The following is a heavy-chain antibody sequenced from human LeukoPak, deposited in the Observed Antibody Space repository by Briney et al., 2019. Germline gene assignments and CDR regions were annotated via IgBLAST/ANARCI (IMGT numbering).Heavy chain of an antibody. Sequence: GGSLRLSCAASGFTFGTYDMSWVRQAPGKGLEWVSTLACLDSSCTEYYSDSVKGRFSISRDKSKSTLSLQLNSLRVEETAIYYCVRDSEGSFDYWGQGTLVTVSS. D-gene: IGHD3-10*01. CDR2: CLDSSCTE. CDR3: VRDSEGSFDY. CDR1: GFTFGTYD. V-gene: IGHV3-23*01. J-gene: IGHJ4*02.